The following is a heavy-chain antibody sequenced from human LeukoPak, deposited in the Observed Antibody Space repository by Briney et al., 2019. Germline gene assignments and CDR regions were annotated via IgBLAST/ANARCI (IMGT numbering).Heavy chain of an antibody. CDR1: GGSISSGGYY. D-gene: IGHD2-2*02. Sequence: SQTLSLTCTVSGGSISSGGYYWSWIRQHPGKGLEWIGYIYYSGSTYYNPSLKSRVTISVDTSKNQFSLKLSSVTAADTAVYYCARDTHYCSSTSCYTRGSLDVWGQRTTVTVSS. V-gene: IGHV4-31*03. J-gene: IGHJ6*02. CDR3: ARDTHYCSSTSCYTRGSLDV. CDR2: IYYSGST.